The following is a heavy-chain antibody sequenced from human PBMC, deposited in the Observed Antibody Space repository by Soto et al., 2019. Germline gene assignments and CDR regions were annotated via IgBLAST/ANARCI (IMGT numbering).Heavy chain of an antibody. CDR3: ARWDGDYGAFGFDI. CDR2: IYYSGST. D-gene: IGHD4-17*01. V-gene: IGHV4-39*01. CDR1: GGSMIRCRDY. Sequence: QTLPLTSTVSGGSMIRCRDYLVLIRQPPGKGLEWIGSIYYSGSTYYNPSLKCRVTMSVDTSKNQFSLKLSSVAVADTAVFYCARWDGDYGAFGFDIWGQGTMVAVS. J-gene: IGHJ3*02.